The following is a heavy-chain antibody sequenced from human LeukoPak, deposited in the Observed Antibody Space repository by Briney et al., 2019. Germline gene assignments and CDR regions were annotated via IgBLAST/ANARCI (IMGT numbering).Heavy chain of an antibody. CDR3: ARSKYYYDSSGHY. D-gene: IGHD3-22*01. CDR2: IYPGDSDT. J-gene: IGHJ4*02. V-gene: IGHV5-51*01. CDR1: GYSFTSYW. Sequence: GESLKISCNGSGYSFTSYWIGWVRQMPGKGLEWMGIIYPGDSDTRYSPSFQGQVTISADKSISTAYLQWSSLKASDTAMYYCARSKYYYDSSGHYWGQGTLVTVSS.